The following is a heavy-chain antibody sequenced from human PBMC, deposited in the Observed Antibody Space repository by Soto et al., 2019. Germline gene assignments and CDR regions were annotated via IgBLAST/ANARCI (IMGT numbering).Heavy chain of an antibody. D-gene: IGHD3-22*01. J-gene: IGHJ6*02. CDR3: AREGMNYNDSSGYCVRNGMDV. CDR2: IYYSGNT. Sequence: QVKLQESGPGLVKPSQTLSLTCTVSGGSISSGGYYWSWIRQHPGKGLEWIGYIYYSGNTYYNPSLKSRVTISIDTSKKQFSGKLSSVTAADTAVYYCAREGMNYNDSSGYCVRNGMDVWVQGTTVTVSS. CDR1: GGSISSGGYY. V-gene: IGHV4-31*03.